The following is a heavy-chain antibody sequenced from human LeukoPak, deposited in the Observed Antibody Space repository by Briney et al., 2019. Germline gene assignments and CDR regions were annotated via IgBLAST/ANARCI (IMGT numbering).Heavy chain of an antibody. CDR1: GFTFSYYG. D-gene: IGHD3-10*01. Sequence: GGSLRLSCAASGFTFSYYGMHWVRQAPGKGLEWVAFMRYDGNDKFYADSVKGRFTISRDTSKNTLYLQMDSLRTEDTAVYYCAKDLMRDRWFGESWGQGTLVTVSS. V-gene: IGHV3-30*02. J-gene: IGHJ5*02. CDR2: MRYDGNDK. CDR3: AKDLMRDRWFGES.